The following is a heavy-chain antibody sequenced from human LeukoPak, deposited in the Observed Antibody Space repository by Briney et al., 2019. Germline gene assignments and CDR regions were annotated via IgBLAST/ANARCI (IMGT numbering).Heavy chain of an antibody. Sequence: GGSLRLSCAASGFTFTNYWMSWVRQAPGKGLDWVATIKQDGTEKYYVDSVKGRFTISRDNAKNSLFLQMNSLRAEDTAVYYCARGPKITMVRGLDYWGQGTLVTVSS. CDR3: ARGPKITMVRGLDY. D-gene: IGHD3-10*01. CDR1: GFTFTNYW. CDR2: IKQDGTEK. J-gene: IGHJ4*02. V-gene: IGHV3-7*01.